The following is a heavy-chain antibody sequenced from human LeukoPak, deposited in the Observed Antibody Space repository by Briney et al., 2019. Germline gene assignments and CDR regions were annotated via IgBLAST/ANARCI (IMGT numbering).Heavy chain of an antibody. CDR2: MNPNSGNT. J-gene: IGHJ3*02. D-gene: IGHD3-22*01. CDR3: ARGYYYDSRDAFDI. V-gene: IGHV1-8*01. Sequence: ASVKVSCKASGYTFTSYDINWVRQATGHGLEWMGWMNPNSGNTGYAQKFQGRVTMTRNTSISTAYMELSSLRSEDTAVYYCARGYYYDSRDAFDIWGQGTMVTVSS. CDR1: GYTFTSYD.